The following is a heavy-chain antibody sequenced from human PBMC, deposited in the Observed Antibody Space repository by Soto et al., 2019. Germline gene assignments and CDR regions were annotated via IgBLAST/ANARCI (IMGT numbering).Heavy chain of an antibody. D-gene: IGHD3-10*01. CDR1: GGSFSGYF. J-gene: IGHJ4*02. Sequence: QVQLQQGGAGLLKPSETLSLTCAVYGGSFSGYFWTWIRQPPGTGLEWIGEINHSGSTNYNPSLKSRVAISVDTSKNQFSLKLTSVTAADTVVYYCARDKITCLFDYWGQGTLVTVSS. CDR3: ARDKITCLFDY. CDR2: INHSGST. V-gene: IGHV4-34*01.